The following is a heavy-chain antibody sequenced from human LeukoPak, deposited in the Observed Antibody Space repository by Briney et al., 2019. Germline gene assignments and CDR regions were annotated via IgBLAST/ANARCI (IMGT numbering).Heavy chain of an antibody. V-gene: IGHV4-4*02. D-gene: IGHD4-17*01. CDR2: VHLDGRT. Sequence: SETLSLTCGVSGGSISSTNWWTWVRQPPGKGLEWIGEVHLDGRTNYNPSLESRLTMSVDLSENHISLKLSSVTAADTAVYYCARGGTTVTPGLLWFDPWGQGTLVTVSS. J-gene: IGHJ5*02. CDR3: ARGGTTVTPGLLWFDP. CDR1: GGSISSTNW.